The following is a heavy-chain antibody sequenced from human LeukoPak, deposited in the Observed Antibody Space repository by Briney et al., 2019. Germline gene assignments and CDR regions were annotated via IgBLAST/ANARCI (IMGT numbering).Heavy chain of an antibody. J-gene: IGHJ4*02. Sequence: PSETLSLTCTISGGSISSGAHYWGWIRQPPGKGLEWIGSIYYSGSTYYNPSLKSRVTISVDTSKNQFSLKLSSVTAADTAVYYCARLKGAAAGTSWGQGTLVTVSS. D-gene: IGHD6-13*01. V-gene: IGHV4-39*01. CDR1: GGSISSGAHY. CDR2: IYYSGST. CDR3: ARLKGAAAGTS.